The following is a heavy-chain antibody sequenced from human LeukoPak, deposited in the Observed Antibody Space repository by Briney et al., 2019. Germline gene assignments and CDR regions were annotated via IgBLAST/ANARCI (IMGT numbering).Heavy chain of an antibody. J-gene: IGHJ5*02. D-gene: IGHD2-2*01. CDR1: GGSISSGGYY. Sequence: SQTLPLTCTVSGGSISSGGYYWSWIRQHPGKGLEWIGYIYYSGSTYYNPSLKSRVTISVDTSKNQFSLKLSSVTAADTAVYYCARGGVVVPAARIGPWGQGTLVTVSS. CDR2: IYYSGST. V-gene: IGHV4-31*03. CDR3: ARGGVVVPAARIGP.